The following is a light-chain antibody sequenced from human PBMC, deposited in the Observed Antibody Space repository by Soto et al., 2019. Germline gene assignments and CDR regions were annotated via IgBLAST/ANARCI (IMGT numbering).Light chain of an antibody. V-gene: IGKV3-20*01. CDR2: GAS. J-gene: IGKJ5*01. CDR1: QSVSSSY. CDR3: QQYGSSNT. Sequence: EIVLTQSPGTLSLSPGERATLSCRASQSVSSSYLAWYQQKPGQAPRLLIYGASSRATGIPDRFSGSGSGTDFTLTISRLEPEDFAVYYSQQYGSSNTFGQGTRLEIK.